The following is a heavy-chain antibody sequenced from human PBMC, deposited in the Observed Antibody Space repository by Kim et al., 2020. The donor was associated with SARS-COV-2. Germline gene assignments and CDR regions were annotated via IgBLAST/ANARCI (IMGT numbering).Heavy chain of an antibody. CDR2: IYYSGST. V-gene: IGHV4-59*01. CDR1: GGSISSYY. Sequence: SETLSLTCTVSGGSISSYYWSWIRQPPGKGLEWIGYIYYSGSTNYNPSLKSRVTISVDTSKNQFSLKLSSVTAADTAVYYCARGDHYYYYGMDVWGQGTTVTVSS. CDR3: ARGDHYYYYGMDV. J-gene: IGHJ6*02.